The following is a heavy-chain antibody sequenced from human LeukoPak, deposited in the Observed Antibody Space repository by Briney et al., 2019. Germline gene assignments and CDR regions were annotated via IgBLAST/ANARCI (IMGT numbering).Heavy chain of an antibody. D-gene: IGHD2-8*01. CDR1: GFTFSNYA. J-gene: IGHJ3*01. CDR2: ISGSGGST. CDR3: ARDDGLDVFDV. V-gene: IGHV3-23*01. Sequence: PGGSLRLSCAASGFTFSNYAMSWVRQAPGKGLEWVSGISGSGGSTNHADSVKGRFTISRDNSKNTPYLQMNSLRAEDTAVYYCARDDGLDVFDVWGQGTAVTVSS.